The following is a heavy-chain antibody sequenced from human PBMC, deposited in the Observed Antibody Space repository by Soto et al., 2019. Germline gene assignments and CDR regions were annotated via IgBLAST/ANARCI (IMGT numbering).Heavy chain of an antibody. Sequence: TLXLTCSVSGGSISSTNWWSCFRQSPGKGLEWIGEIYHNGSPDYNPSLKSRVTISVDKSKNHVFLKLTSVTAADTAMYFCGRWLGTSYGMDVWGQGTAVTVSS. CDR3: GRWLGTSYGMDV. J-gene: IGHJ6*02. CDR2: IYHNGSP. V-gene: IGHV4-4*01. D-gene: IGHD3-10*01. CDR1: GGSISSTNW.